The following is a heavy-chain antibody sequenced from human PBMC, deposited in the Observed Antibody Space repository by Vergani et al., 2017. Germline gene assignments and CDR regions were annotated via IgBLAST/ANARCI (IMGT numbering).Heavy chain of an antibody. V-gene: IGHV3-30*02. CDR3: AEHVSGGGIDY. D-gene: IGHD2-15*01. J-gene: IGHJ4*01. CDR1: GFTLSNYD. Sequence: QVQLVESGGGVVQRGGSLRLSCATSGFTLSNYDMQWIRQGPGKGLEFVSVIQYDGSNQYYADSVKGRFTLSRDFSKHTLYLQLNSLRADDTATYYCAEHVSGGGIDYCGDGATIIVSS. CDR2: IQYDGSNQ.